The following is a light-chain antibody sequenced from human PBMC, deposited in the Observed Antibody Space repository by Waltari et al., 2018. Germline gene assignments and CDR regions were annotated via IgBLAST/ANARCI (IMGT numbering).Light chain of an antibody. CDR1: SSDVGGDDS. V-gene: IGLV2-14*03. Sequence: QSALTQPASVSGSPGQSITISCTGTSSDVGGDDSVSWYEDHPGQAPKVIIYDVNKRPSGVSDRFSGSKSGNTASLTISGLQAEDEATFYCSSQSTKTGVSFGGGTKVTVL. J-gene: IGLJ2*01. CDR2: DVN. CDR3: SSQSTKTGVS.